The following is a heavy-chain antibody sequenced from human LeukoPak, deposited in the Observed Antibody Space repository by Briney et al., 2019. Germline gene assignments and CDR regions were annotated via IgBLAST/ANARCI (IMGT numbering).Heavy chain of an antibody. D-gene: IGHD3-9*01. CDR3: ARGRGYYDIPKFDP. CDR2: ISAYNGNT. V-gene: IGHV1-18*01. Sequence: ASVKVSCKASGYRFTSYGISWVRQAPGQGLEWMGWISAYNGNTNYAQTLQGRVTMTTDTSTSTAYMELSSLRSEDTAVYYCARGRGYYDIPKFDPWGQGTLVTVSS. J-gene: IGHJ5*02. CDR1: GYRFTSYG.